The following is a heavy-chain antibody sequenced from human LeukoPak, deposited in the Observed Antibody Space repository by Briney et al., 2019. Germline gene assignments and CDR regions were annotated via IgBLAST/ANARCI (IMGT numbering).Heavy chain of an antibody. V-gene: IGHV4-61*08. Sequence: SQTLSLTCTVSGGSISSGGYYWSWIRQPPGKGLEWIGYIYYRGNTKYNPSLKSRVTISIDTSKNQISLKLSSVTAADTAVYYCARGGWHHDDYWWLDVWGQGTTVTVSS. D-gene: IGHD2-8*02. J-gene: IGHJ6*02. CDR3: ARGGWHHDDYWWLDV. CDR2: IYYRGNT. CDR1: GGSISSGGYY.